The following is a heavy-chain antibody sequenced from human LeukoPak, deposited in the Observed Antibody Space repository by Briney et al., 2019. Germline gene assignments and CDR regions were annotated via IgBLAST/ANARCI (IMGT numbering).Heavy chain of an antibody. CDR1: GGSISSYY. D-gene: IGHD1-7*01. CDR3: ARDLDNVELAFDY. CDR2: IYYSGST. J-gene: IGHJ4*02. V-gene: IGHV4-59*12. Sequence: SETLSLTCTVSGGSISSYYWSWIRQPPGKGLEWIGYIYYSGSTNYNPSLKSRVTISVDTSKNQFSLQLNSVTPEDTAVYYCARDLDNVELAFDYWGQGTLVTVSS.